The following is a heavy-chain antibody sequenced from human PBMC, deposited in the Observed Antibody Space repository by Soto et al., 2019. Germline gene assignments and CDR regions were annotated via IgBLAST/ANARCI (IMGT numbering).Heavy chain of an antibody. V-gene: IGHV4-34*02. D-gene: IGHD2-21*01. CDR1: GGSLRGSY. J-gene: IGHJ4*02. Sequence: QVHLQRWGAGLLKPSETLSLICGVYGGSLRGSYWSWIRQPPGKALEWLGKVTHSGSTTFNPSLKSRVSVSVDTSDNQFSLKLTSVTAADTAVYYCARGHIPVYGPVPDYFDSWGQGTLVTVSS. CDR2: VTHSGST. CDR3: ARGHIPVYGPVPDYFDS.